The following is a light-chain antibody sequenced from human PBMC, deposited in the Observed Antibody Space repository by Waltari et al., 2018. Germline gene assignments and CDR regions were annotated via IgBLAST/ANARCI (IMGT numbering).Light chain of an antibody. V-gene: IGKV1-9*01. CDR2: AAS. CDR3: QQFNSYPRT. CDR1: QDIYTY. Sequence: IQLTQSPSALSASVGDRVTIPCRATQDIYTYLAWYQQEPGKAPTLLIYAASTLQSGVPSRFSGSGSGTDFTLTISSLQPEDFATYYCQQFNSYPRTFGQGTKVEIK. J-gene: IGKJ1*01.